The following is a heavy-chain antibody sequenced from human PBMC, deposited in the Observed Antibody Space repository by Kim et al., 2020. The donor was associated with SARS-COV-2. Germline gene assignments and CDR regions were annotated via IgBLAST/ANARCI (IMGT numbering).Heavy chain of an antibody. CDR3: TRAPATTVACCDSFD. Sequence: GGSLRLSCAASGFTFSDSAMHWVRRAPGKGLEWVGCIRSKANGCATAYSASVKGRFTISRDDSRNIAYLQMNSLKTEDTAVYYCTRAPATTVACCDSFD. V-gene: IGHV3-73*01. J-gene: IGHJ3*02. D-gene: IGHD4-17*01. CDR1: GFTFSDSA. CDR2: IRSKANGCAT.